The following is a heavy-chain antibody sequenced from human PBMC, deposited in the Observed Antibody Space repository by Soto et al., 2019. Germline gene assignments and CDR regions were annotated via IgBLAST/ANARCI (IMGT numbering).Heavy chain of an antibody. CDR3: AKELNDVVLWFGELSLSGYFDY. CDR1: GFTFSSYG. Sequence: QVQLVESGGGVVQPGRSLRLSCAASGFTFSSYGMHWVRQAPGKGLEWVAVISYDGSNKYYADSVKGRFTISRDNSKNTLYLQMNSLRAEDTAVYYCAKELNDVVLWFGELSLSGYFDYWGQGTLVTVSS. J-gene: IGHJ4*02. CDR2: ISYDGSNK. V-gene: IGHV3-30*18. D-gene: IGHD3-10*01.